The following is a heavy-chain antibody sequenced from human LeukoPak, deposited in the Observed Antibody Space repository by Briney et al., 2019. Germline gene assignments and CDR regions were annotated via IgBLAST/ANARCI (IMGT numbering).Heavy chain of an antibody. Sequence: GGSLRLSCVASGFTFSTSWVTWVRQAPGKGLEWVSTISGSGGSTHYADSVKGRFIISRDTSKNTVYLLMNSLRAEDTAVYYCAKCALGDYVGPHDYWGQGTLVTVSS. CDR1: GFTFSTSW. J-gene: IGHJ4*02. CDR3: AKCALGDYVGPHDY. V-gene: IGHV3-23*01. D-gene: IGHD4-17*01. CDR2: ISGSGGST.